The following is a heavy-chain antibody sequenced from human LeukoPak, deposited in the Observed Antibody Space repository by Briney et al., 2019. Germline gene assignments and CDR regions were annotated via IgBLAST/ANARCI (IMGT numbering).Heavy chain of an antibody. CDR1: GNTFTSYA. J-gene: IGHJ6*04. D-gene: IGHD3-10*01. CDR3: AGDLSRITMVRGVTGMDV. V-gene: IGHV1-3*01. CDR2: LNARYGNT. Sequence: SVKFSCKASGNTFTSYAMHWVRQAPGQRLEWMGCLNARYGNTKYSQKFQGRVTITRDTSASTAYMELSSLRSEDTAVYYCAGDLSRITMVRGVTGMDVWGKGTTVTVSS.